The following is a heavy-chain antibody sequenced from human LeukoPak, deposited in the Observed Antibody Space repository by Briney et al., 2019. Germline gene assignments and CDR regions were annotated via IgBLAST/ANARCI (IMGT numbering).Heavy chain of an antibody. J-gene: IGHJ4*02. CDR3: ARGLSSGWYYGPDY. Sequence: PGGSLRLSCAASGFTLSVYSMNWVRQAPGKGLEWVSCISTTSSYIYYADSVKGRFTISRDNAKNSLYLQMNSLRAEDTAVYYWARGLSSGWYYGPDYWGQGTLVTVSS. CDR1: GFTLSVYS. D-gene: IGHD6-19*01. V-gene: IGHV3-21*01. CDR2: ISTTSSYI.